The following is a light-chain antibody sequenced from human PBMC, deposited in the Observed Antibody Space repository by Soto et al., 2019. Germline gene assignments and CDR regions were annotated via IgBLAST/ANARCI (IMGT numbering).Light chain of an antibody. Sequence: EIVLTQSPGTLSLSPGERATLSCRASPSVSSSYLAWYQQKPGQAPRLLIYGASTRATGIPDRFSGSGSGTDFTLTISTLEPEDFAVYYCQQYCSSRWTFGQGTKVEFK. J-gene: IGKJ1*01. CDR3: QQYCSSRWT. V-gene: IGKV3-20*01. CDR2: GAS. CDR1: PSVSSSY.